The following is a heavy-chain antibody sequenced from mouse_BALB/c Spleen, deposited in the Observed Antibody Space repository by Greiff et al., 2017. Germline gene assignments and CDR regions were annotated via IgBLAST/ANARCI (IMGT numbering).Heavy chain of an antibody. D-gene: IGHD2-2*01. V-gene: IGHV5-9-4*01. Sequence: EVKLQESGGGLVKPGGSLKLSCAASGFTFSSYAMSWVRQSPEKRLEWVAEISSGGSYTYYPDTVTGRFTISRDNAKNTLYLEMSSLRSEDTAMYYCASARGYDSGAYYAMDYWGQGTTLTVSS. CDR1: GFTFSSYA. CDR2: ISSGGSYT. CDR3: ASARGYDSGAYYAMDY. J-gene: IGHJ4*01.